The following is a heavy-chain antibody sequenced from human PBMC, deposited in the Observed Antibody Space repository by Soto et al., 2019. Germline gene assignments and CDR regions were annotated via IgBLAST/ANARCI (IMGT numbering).Heavy chain of an antibody. V-gene: IGHV1-46*01. CDR1: GYTFTSYY. D-gene: IGHD2-8*01. CDR2: INPSGGST. Sequence: GASVKVSCKASGYTFTSYYMHWVRQDTGQGLEWMGIINPSGGSTSYAQKLQGRVTMTRDTSTGTVYMELSSLRSEDTAVYYCARGRVLYYLHYYYYYGMDVWGQGTTVTVSS. CDR3: ARGRVLYYLHYYYYYGMDV. J-gene: IGHJ6*02.